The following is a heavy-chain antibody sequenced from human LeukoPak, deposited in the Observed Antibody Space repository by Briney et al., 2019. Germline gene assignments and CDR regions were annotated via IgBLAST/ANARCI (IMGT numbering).Heavy chain of an antibody. CDR3: ARGPRGSGGFDI. Sequence: SETLSLTCAVSGGSISSSSWWSWVRQPAGKGLEWIGEIYHSGSTNYNPSLKSRVTISVDKSKNQFSLKLSSVTAADTAVYYCARGPRGSGGFDIWGQGTMVTVSS. J-gene: IGHJ3*02. D-gene: IGHD3-10*01. CDR1: GGSISSSSW. V-gene: IGHV4-4*02. CDR2: IYHSGST.